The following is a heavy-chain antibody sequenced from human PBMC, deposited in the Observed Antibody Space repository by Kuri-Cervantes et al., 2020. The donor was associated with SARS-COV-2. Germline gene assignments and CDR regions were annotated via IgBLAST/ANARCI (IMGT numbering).Heavy chain of an antibody. V-gene: IGHV4-61*02. Sequence: LRLSCTVSGGSINSGDYYWSWIRQPAGKGLEWIGRIYSSGSTNYNPSPRSRVTISVDTSKNQFSLKLSSVTAADTAVYYCARGATIFGVVIRPLDVWGKGTTVTVSS. D-gene: IGHD3-3*01. CDR3: ARGATIFGVVIRPLDV. CDR2: IYSSGST. J-gene: IGHJ6*04. CDR1: GGSINSGDYY.